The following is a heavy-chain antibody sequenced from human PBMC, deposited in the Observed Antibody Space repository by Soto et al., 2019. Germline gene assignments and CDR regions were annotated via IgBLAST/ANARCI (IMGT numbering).Heavy chain of an antibody. J-gene: IGHJ4*02. Sequence: ASVKVSCKACGYTFTSYAMHWVRQAPGQRLEWMGWINAGNGNTKYSQKFQGRVTITRDTSASTAYMELSSLRSEDTAVYYCARERKAYCGGDCYPDYWGQGTLVTVSS. D-gene: IGHD2-21*01. CDR3: ARERKAYCGGDCYPDY. CDR2: INAGNGNT. V-gene: IGHV1-3*01. CDR1: GYTFTSYA.